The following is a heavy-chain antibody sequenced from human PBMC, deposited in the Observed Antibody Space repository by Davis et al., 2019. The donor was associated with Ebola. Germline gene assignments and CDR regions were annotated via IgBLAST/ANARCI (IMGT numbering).Heavy chain of an antibody. Sequence: EGSLRLSCAASGFTFSGSAMHWVRQASGKGLEWVGRIRSKANSYATAYAASVKGRFTISRDDSKNTAYLQMNSLKTEDTAVYYCTGSGSGKPDYWGQGTLVTVSS. V-gene: IGHV3-73*01. D-gene: IGHD3-10*01. J-gene: IGHJ4*02. CDR2: IRSKANSYAT. CDR1: GFTFSGSA. CDR3: TGSGSGKPDY.